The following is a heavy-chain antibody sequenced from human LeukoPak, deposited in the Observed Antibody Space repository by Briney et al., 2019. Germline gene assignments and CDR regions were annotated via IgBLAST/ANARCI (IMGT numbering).Heavy chain of an antibody. CDR2: IYYSGST. CDR1: GGSISSYY. D-gene: IGHD5-24*01. Sequence: SETLSLTCTVSGGSISSYYWSWIRQPPGKGLEWIGYIYYSGSTNYNPSLKSRVTISVDTSKNHFSLKLSSVTAADTAVYYCARDLGWLNAFDIWGQGTMVTVSS. J-gene: IGHJ3*02. CDR3: ARDLGWLNAFDI. V-gene: IGHV4-59*01.